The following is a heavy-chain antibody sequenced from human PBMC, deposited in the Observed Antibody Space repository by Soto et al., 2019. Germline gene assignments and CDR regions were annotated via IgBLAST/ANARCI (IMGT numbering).Heavy chain of an antibody. CDR1: GYTFTSYG. Sequence: SVKVSCKASGYTFTSYGMNWVRQAPGQGLEWMGGIIPIFGTANYAQKFQGRVTITADESTSTAYMELSSLRSEDTAVYYCARPNYDFWSGYYYFDYWGQGTLVTVSS. CDR3: ARPNYDFWSGYYYFDY. D-gene: IGHD3-3*01. J-gene: IGHJ4*02. V-gene: IGHV1-69*13. CDR2: IIPIFGTA.